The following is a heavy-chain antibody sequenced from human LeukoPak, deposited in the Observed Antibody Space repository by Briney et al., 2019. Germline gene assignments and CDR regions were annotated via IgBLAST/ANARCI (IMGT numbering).Heavy chain of an antibody. CDR1: GGTFNSYA. CDR3: ARSGDSSGYYYGERY. Sequence: ASVKVYCKASGGTFNSYALRWVRQAPGQWLELMGGIISILGTTKYAQKFQGRVTITADESTSTAYMELSSLRSEDTAVYYCARSGDSSGYYYGERYWGQGTLVTVSS. D-gene: IGHD3-22*01. J-gene: IGHJ4*02. V-gene: IGHV1-69*13. CDR2: IISILGTT.